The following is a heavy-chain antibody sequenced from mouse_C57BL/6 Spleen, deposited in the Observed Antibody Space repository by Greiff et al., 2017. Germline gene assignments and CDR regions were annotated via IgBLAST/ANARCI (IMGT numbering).Heavy chain of an antibody. CDR1: GYAFSSSW. D-gene: IGHD1-1*01. J-gene: IGHJ4*01. CDR3: ARVYGGSYAMDY. V-gene: IGHV1-82*01. Sequence: QVQLKESGPELVKPGASVKISCKASGYAFSSSWMNWVKQRPGKGLEWIGRIYPGDGDTHYTGTFKGKATLTADKSSSTAYMQLSSLTSEDSAVYFCARVYGGSYAMDYWGQGTSVTVSS. CDR2: IYPGDGDT.